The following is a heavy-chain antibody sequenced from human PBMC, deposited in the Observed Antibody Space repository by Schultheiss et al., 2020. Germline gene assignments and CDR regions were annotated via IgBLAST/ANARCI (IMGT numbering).Heavy chain of an antibody. CDR2: ISWNSGSI. V-gene: IGHV3-66*01. D-gene: IGHD2-2*01. Sequence: GGSLRLSCAASGFTVSSNYMSWVRQAPGKGLEWVSGISWNSGSIGYADSVKGRFTISRDNAKNTLYLQMNSLRAEDTAVYYCARDSSPPYWGQGTLVTVSS. CDR3: ARDSSPPY. CDR1: GFTVSSNY. J-gene: IGHJ4*02.